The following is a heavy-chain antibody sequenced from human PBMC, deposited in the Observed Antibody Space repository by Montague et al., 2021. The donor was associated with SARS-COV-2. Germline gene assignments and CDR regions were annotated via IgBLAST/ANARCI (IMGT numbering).Heavy chain of an antibody. V-gene: IGHV4-34*01. CDR3: ASHPVFQQLYS. Sequence: SETLSLTCAVYGGSFSNYYWTWIRQPPGKGLELIGEINHGGSTNYNPSLKSRVTISVDTSKNQFSLTLNSVTAADTAIYYCASHPVFQQLYSWGRGTLVSVSS. CDR2: INHGGST. J-gene: IGHJ4*02. D-gene: IGHD6-13*01. CDR1: GGSFSNYY.